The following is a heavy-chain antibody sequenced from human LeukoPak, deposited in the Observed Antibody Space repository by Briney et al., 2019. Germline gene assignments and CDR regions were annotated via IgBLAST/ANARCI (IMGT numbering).Heavy chain of an antibody. Sequence: SVKVSCKASGGTFSSYTISWVRQAPGRGLEWMGRIIPILGIANYAQKFQGRVTITADKSTSTAYMELSSLRSEDTAVYYCARTGYCSSTSCYQGRDYWGQGTLVTVSS. J-gene: IGHJ4*02. CDR2: IIPILGIA. D-gene: IGHD2-2*01. CDR3: ARTGYCSSTSCYQGRDY. CDR1: GGTFSSYT. V-gene: IGHV1-69*02.